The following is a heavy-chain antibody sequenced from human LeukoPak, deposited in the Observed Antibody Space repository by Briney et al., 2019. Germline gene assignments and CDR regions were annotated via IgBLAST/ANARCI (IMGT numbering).Heavy chain of an antibody. Sequence: ASVKVSCKASAYTFTSYGISWVRQAPGQGLEWMGWISAYNGNTNYAQKLQGRVTMTTDTSTSTAYMELRSLRSDDTAVYYCARVEGRQWLVQGAQYFQHWGQGTLVTVSS. D-gene: IGHD6-19*01. CDR1: AYTFTSYG. CDR2: ISAYNGNT. CDR3: ARVEGRQWLVQGAQYFQH. V-gene: IGHV1-18*01. J-gene: IGHJ1*01.